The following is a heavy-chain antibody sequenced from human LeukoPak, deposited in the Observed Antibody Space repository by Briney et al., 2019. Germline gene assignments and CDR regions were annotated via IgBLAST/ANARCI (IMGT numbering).Heavy chain of an antibody. V-gene: IGHV4-39*07. CDR2: IYYSGST. Sequence: SETLSLTCTVSGGSISSYYWGWIRQPPGKGLEWIGSIYYSGSTYYNPSLKSRVTISVDTSKNQFSLKLSSVTAADTAVYYCARETEPRITMIVGQDYWGQGTLVTVSS. J-gene: IGHJ4*02. D-gene: IGHD3-22*01. CDR1: GGSISSYY. CDR3: ARETEPRITMIVGQDY.